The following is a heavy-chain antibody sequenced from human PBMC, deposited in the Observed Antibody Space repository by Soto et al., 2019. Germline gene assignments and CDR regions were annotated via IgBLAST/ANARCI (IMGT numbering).Heavy chain of an antibody. J-gene: IGHJ6*02. CDR2: IKSKTDGGTT. CDR1: GFTFSNAW. D-gene: IGHD2-2*01. V-gene: IGHV3-15*01. Sequence: GSLRLSCAASGFTFSNAWMSWVRQAPGKGLEWVGRIKSKTDGGTTDYAAPVKGRFTISRDDSKNTLYLQMNSLKTEDTAVYYCTTDARVPAALYYYYYGMDVWGQGATVTVSS. CDR3: TTDARVPAALYYYYYGMDV.